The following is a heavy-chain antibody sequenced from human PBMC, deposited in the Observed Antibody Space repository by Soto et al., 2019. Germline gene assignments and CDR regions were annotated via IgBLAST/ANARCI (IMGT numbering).Heavy chain of an antibody. Sequence: PVGSLRLSCAASGFPFDDYAMHWVRQAPGKGLEWVSGIHWNSGGMGYADSVKGRFTVSRDNAKNSLYLQMNSLRLEDTALYYCVKETGNYYDSSGYYFDYWGQGTLVTVSS. J-gene: IGHJ4*02. CDR2: IHWNSGGM. CDR1: GFPFDDYA. CDR3: VKETGNYYDSSGYYFDY. V-gene: IGHV3-9*01. D-gene: IGHD3-22*01.